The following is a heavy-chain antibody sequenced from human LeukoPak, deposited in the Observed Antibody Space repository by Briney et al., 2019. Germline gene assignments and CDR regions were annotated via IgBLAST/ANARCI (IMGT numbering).Heavy chain of an antibody. CDR1: GYIFTIYG. D-gene: IGHD5-18*01. Sequence: ASVRVSCKASGYIFTIYGITWVRQAPGQGLEWMGWISGYTGDTNYAQKFQGRVTITADKSTSTAYMELSSLRSEDTAVYYCARLDTAPRINWGQGTLVTVSS. CDR3: ARLDTAPRIN. V-gene: IGHV1-18*01. CDR2: ISGYTGDT. J-gene: IGHJ4*02.